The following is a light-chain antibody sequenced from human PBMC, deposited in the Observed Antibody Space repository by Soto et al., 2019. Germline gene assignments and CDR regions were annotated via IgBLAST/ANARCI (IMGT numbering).Light chain of an antibody. CDR1: SSNIGNNF. V-gene: IGLV1-51*01. Sequence: QAVVTQPPSVSAAPGQKVTMSCSGSSSNIGNNFVAWYQQLPGTAPKLLIYDDTKRPYGIPGRFSASKSGTSATLGITGLQTGDEADYYCGAWDRSLGVVVFGGGTKLTVL. CDR3: GAWDRSLGVVV. J-gene: IGLJ3*02. CDR2: DDT.